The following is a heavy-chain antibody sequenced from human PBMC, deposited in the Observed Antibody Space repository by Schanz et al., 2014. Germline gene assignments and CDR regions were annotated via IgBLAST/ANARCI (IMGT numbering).Heavy chain of an antibody. CDR1: GFTFSTFA. J-gene: IGHJ4*02. V-gene: IGHV3-48*01. CDR3: AKVRYSSGWRGDYFDE. CDR2: IGNGGVTI. Sequence: EVQLVESGGDLVQPGGSLRLSCSASGFTFSTFAMHWVRQAPGKGLEWVSYIGNGGVTIYYADSVKGRFTISRDNSKNTLYLQMNSLRAEDTAVYYCAKVRYSSGWRGDYFDEWGQGTLVTVAS. D-gene: IGHD6-25*01.